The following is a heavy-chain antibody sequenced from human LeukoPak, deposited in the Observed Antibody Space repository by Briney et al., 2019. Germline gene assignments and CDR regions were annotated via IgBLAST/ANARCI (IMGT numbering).Heavy chain of an antibody. CDR3: ARAVSSSWYDAYFQH. V-gene: IGHV3-23*01. D-gene: IGHD6-13*01. CDR1: GFTFSSYA. CDR2: ISGSGGST. J-gene: IGHJ1*01. Sequence: GGSLRLSCAASGFTFSSYAMSWVRQAPGKGLEWVSAISGSGGSTYYADSVKGRFTISRDNSKNTLYLQMNSLRAEDTAVYYCARAVSSSWYDAYFQHWGQGTLVTVSS.